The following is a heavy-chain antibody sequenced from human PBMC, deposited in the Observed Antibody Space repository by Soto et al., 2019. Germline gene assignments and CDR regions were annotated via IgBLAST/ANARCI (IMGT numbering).Heavy chain of an antibody. J-gene: IGHJ6*03. CDR3: ARAYYYYYMDV. V-gene: IGHV3-74*01. CDR1: GFTFSSYW. Sequence: GGSLRLSCAASGFTFSSYWMHWVRQAPGKGLVWVSRINSDGSSTSYADSVKGRFTISRDNAKNTLYLQMNSLRAEDTAVYYCARAYYYYYMDVWGKGTTVTVSS. CDR2: INSDGSST.